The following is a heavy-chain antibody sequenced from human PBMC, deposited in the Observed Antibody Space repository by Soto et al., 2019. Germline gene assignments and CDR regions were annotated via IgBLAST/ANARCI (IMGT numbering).Heavy chain of an antibody. CDR2: IYYSGST. D-gene: IGHD3-22*01. CDR1: GGSISSSSYY. J-gene: IGHJ3*02. CDR3: AYDSRELRAFDI. V-gene: IGHV4-39*01. Sequence: QLQLQESGPGLVKPSETLSLTCTVSGGSISSSSYYWGWIRQPPGKGLEWIGSIYYSGSTYYNPSLKSRVTISVDTSKNQFSLKLSSVTAADTAVYYCAYDSRELRAFDIWGQGTMVTVSS.